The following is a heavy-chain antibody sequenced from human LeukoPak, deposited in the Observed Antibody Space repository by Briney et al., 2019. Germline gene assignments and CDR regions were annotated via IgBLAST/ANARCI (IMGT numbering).Heavy chain of an antibody. Sequence: GGSLRLCCAASGCIVSGYDRNWVRQAPGKGLEWVSYISSSGSTKYYADSVKGRFTISRDNAKNTLSLQMNSLRVEDTAIYYCTRSGYRHPYHFDSWGQGTLVTVSS. CDR3: TRSGYRHPYHFDS. J-gene: IGHJ4*02. V-gene: IGHV3-48*03. CDR2: ISSSGSTK. CDR1: GCIVSGYD. D-gene: IGHD3-22*01.